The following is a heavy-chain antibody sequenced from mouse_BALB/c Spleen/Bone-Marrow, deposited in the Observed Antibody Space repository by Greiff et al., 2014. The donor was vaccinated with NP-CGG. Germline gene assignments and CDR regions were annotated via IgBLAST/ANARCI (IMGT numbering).Heavy chain of an antibody. CDR2: INPDSSTI. CDR3: ARLNYYGNLFV. CDR1: GFDFSRYW. D-gene: IGHD1-1*01. Sequence: EVQLVESGGGLVQPGGSLKLSCAASGFDFSRYWMSWVRQAPGKGLEWIGEINPDSSTINYTPSLKDKFIVSRDNAKNTLYLQMSKVRSEDTALYYCARLNYYGNLFVWGAGTTVTVSS. V-gene: IGHV4-1*02. J-gene: IGHJ1*01.